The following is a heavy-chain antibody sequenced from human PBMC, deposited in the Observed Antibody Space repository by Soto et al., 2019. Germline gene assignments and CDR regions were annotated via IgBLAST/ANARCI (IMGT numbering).Heavy chain of an antibody. J-gene: IGHJ4*02. CDR1: GFTFTSYG. CDR2: VNAFNGKR. V-gene: IGHV1-18*01. Sequence: QVQLVQSGPELKNPGASVKVACKASGFTFTSYGFSWVRQAPGQGLEWMGWVNAFNGKRNYAHNLQGRVTITTDKSTSTAYMELLSLRSDDTAFDYCAGDDEFGGGSVLRWGQGTLMPVSS. CDR3: AGDDEFGGGSVLR. D-gene: IGHD2-15*01.